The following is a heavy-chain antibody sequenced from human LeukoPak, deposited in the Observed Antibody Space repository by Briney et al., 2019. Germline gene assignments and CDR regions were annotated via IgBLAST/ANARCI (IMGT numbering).Heavy chain of an antibody. Sequence: ASVKVSCKAPGGTFSSYAISWVRQAPGQGLEWMGGIIPIFGTANYAQKFQGRVTITADESTSTAYMELSSLRSEDTAVYYCASNSYQLLYCYWGQGTLVTVSS. V-gene: IGHV1-69*01. J-gene: IGHJ4*02. D-gene: IGHD2-2*02. CDR3: ASNSYQLLYCY. CDR1: GGTFSSYA. CDR2: IIPIFGTA.